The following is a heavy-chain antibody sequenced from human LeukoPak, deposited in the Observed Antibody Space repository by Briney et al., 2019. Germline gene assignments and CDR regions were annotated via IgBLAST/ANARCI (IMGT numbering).Heavy chain of an antibody. D-gene: IGHD3-10*01. CDR1: GGTFTKSA. Sequence: SVKVSCKASGGTFTKSAFSWVRQAPGQGLEWMGWFIPLLGTANYAQEFQCRVTITADVSRSTAYMDLSSLRCEDTAMYFCTRVITIGQPPYYYYMDLWRKGTTLTVSS. CDR2: FIPLLGTA. V-gene: IGHV1-69*13. CDR3: TRVITIGQPPYYYYMDL. J-gene: IGHJ6*03.